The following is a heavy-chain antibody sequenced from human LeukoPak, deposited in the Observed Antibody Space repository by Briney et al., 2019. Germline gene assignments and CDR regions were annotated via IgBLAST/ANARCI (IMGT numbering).Heavy chain of an antibody. CDR3: ARLSSFVTSLDY. CDR2: IYYSGST. D-gene: IGHD1-26*01. V-gene: IGHV4-39*01. J-gene: IGHJ4*02. Sequence: SETLSLTCTVSGGSISSSSYYWGWIRQPPGKGLEWIGSIYYSGSTYYNPSLKSRVTISVDTSKNQFSLKLSSVTAADTAVYYCARLSSFVTSLDYWGQGTLVTVSP. CDR1: GGSISSSSYY.